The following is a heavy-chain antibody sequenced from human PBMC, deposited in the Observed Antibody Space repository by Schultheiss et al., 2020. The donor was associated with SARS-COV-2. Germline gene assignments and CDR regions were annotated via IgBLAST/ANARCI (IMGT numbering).Heavy chain of an antibody. CDR3: VRGGKGGYYHASEDS. V-gene: IGHV1-69*13. Sequence: SVKVSCKASGYTFTSYGISWVRQAPGQGLEWMGGIIPIFGTANYAQKFQGRVTITADESTSTAYMELSSLRSEDTAVYYCVRGGKGGYYHASEDSWGQGTLVTVSS. J-gene: IGHJ4*02. D-gene: IGHD3-10*01. CDR1: GYTFTSYG. CDR2: IIPIFGTA.